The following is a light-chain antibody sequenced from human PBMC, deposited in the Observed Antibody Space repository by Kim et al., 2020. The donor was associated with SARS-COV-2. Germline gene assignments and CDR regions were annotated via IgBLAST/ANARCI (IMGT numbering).Light chain of an antibody. Sequence: GASVNLTCTLGGGHSSYAITWHQQQPEKGPRYLMKLDSDGSHSKWDGIPDRFSGSSSGAERYLTISSLQSEDEADYYCQTWGTAIVFGGGTQLTVL. J-gene: IGLJ3*02. CDR2: LDSDGSH. V-gene: IGLV4-69*01. CDR3: QTWGTAIV. CDR1: GGHSSYA.